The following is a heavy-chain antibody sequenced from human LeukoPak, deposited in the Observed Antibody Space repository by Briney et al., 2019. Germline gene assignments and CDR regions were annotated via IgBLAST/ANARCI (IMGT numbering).Heavy chain of an antibody. Sequence: GGSLKLSCVASTLTFNFYSMAWVRQAPGTGLEWVAITRQDDGERRYVESVRARFTIYRDNAKNTLYLQMDDLGVEDTAMYFCARVADTGSWFLDLWGQGTLVTVSS. J-gene: IGHJ5*02. D-gene: IGHD6-13*01. CDR2: TRQDDGER. CDR3: ARVADTGSWFLDL. V-gene: IGHV3-7*03. CDR1: TLTFNFYS.